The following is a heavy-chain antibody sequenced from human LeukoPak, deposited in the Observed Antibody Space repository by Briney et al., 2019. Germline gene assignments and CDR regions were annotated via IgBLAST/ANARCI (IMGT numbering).Heavy chain of an antibody. D-gene: IGHD4-17*01. CDR3: ARETHDYGFDY. CDR1: GFTFSDYY. J-gene: IGHJ4*02. CDR2: IYSGGST. V-gene: IGHV3-53*01. Sequence: PGGSLRLPCRASGFTFSDYYMSWVRQAPGKGLEWVSVIYSGGSTYYADSVKGRFTISRDNSKNTLYLQMNSLRAEDTAVYYCARETHDYGFDYWGQGTLVTVSS.